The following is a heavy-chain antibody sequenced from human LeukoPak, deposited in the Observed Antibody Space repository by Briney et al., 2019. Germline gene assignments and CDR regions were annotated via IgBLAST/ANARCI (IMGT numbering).Heavy chain of an antibody. CDR3: ARDIELST. D-gene: IGHD3-16*02. Sequence: GGSLRLSCAASGFTVSNTYMSWVRQTPRKGLEWVSLISFNGRNTYYGDSVKGRFTISRDNSKDTVYLQMNSLRAEDTAIFYCARDIELSTWGPGTMVTVSS. CDR2: ISFNGRNT. CDR1: GFTVSNTY. J-gene: IGHJ3*01. V-gene: IGHV3-53*01.